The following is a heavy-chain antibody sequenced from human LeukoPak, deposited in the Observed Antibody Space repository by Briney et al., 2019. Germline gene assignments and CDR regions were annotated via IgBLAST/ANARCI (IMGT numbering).Heavy chain of an antibody. V-gene: IGHV1-24*01. J-gene: IGHJ5*02. D-gene: IGHD2-2*01. CDR1: GYTLTELS. CDR2: FDPEDGET. CDR3: ATGQYQLPRNENWFDP. Sequence: ASVKDSCKVSGYTLTELSMHWVRQAPGKGLEWMGGFDPEDGETIYAQKFQGRVTMTEDTSTDTAYMELSSLRSEDTAVYYCATGQYQLPRNENWFDPWGQGTLVTVSS.